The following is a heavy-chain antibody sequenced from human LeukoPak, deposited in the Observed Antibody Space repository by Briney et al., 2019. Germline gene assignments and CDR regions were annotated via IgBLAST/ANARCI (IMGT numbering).Heavy chain of an antibody. CDR3: ARHFRRVIPHFDY. CDR1: GGSISSYY. J-gene: IGHJ4*02. D-gene: IGHD3-10*01. V-gene: IGHV4-59*08. CDR2: MYYSGST. Sequence: SETLSLTCTVSGGSISSYYWSWTRQPPGKGLEWIGYMYYSGSTKYNPSLKSRVTISVDTSKNQFSLRLSSVTAADTAVYYCARHFRRVIPHFDYWGRGNLVTVSS.